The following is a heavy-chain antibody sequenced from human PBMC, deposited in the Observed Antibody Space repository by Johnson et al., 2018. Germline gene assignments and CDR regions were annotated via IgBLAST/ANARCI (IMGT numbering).Heavy chain of an antibody. J-gene: IGHJ3*02. CDR3: AKIWELRGYDAFDI. Sequence: VQLVESGAEVKKPGASVKVSCKASGYTFTSYYMHWVRQAPGQGLEWMGVINPSGGSTDYAQKFQDRITLTRDTSTSTVYMELRSLRSEDTALYSFAKIWELRGYDAFDIWGQGKMFTVSS. CDR1: GYTFTSYY. V-gene: IGHV1-46*01. D-gene: IGHD3-10*01. CDR2: INPSGGST.